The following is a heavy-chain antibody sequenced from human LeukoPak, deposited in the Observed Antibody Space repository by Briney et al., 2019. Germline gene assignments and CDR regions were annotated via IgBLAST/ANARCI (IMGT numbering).Heavy chain of an antibody. V-gene: IGHV4-39*07. CDR3: ARFSDYAFDY. CDR1: GGSISSSSYY. Sequence: SETLSLTCTVSGGSISSSSYYWGWIRQPPGKGLEWIGSIYYSGSTYYNPSLKSRVTISVDTSKNQFSLKLSSVTAADTAVYYCARFSDYAFDYWGQGTLVTVSS. J-gene: IGHJ4*02. CDR2: IYYSGST. D-gene: IGHD3/OR15-3a*01.